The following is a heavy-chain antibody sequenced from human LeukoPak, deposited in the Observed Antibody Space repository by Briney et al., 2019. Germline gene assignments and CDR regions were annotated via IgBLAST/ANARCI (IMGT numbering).Heavy chain of an antibody. CDR1: GFTFSSNA. CDR3: AKFPPYSSGWYGYFDY. CDR2: ISGSGGST. V-gene: IGHV3-23*01. J-gene: IGHJ4*02. Sequence: GGSLRLSCAASGFTFSSNAMSWVRQAPGKGLEWVSAISGSGGSTYYADSVKGRFTISRDNSKNTLYLQMNSLRAEDTAVYYCAKFPPYSSGWYGYFDYWGQGTLVTVSS. D-gene: IGHD6-19*01.